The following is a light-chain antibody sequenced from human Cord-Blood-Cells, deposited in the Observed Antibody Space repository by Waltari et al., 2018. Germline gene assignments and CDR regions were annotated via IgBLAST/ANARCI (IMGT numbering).Light chain of an antibody. CDR1: SGSIAINY. CDR2: EDN. CDR3: QSYDSSPWV. V-gene: IGLV6-57*03. J-gene: IGLJ3*02. Sequence: NFMLTQPHSVSESPGKTVTISCTRSSGSIAINYIQWYQQRPGSAPTPVIYEDNQRPSGVPDRFSGSIDSSSNSASLTISGLKTEDEADYYCQSYDSSPWVFGGGTKLTVL.